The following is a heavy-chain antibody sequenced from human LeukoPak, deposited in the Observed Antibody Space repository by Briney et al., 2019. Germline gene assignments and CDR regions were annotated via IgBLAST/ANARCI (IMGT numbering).Heavy chain of an antibody. CDR2: ISYDGSNK. CDR1: GFTFSSYG. D-gene: IGHD2-2*01. J-gene: IGHJ4*02. CDR3: ANSPYCSSTSCYGNDYFDY. Sequence: SGGSLRLSCAASGFTFSSYGMHWVRQAPGKGLEWVAVISYDGSNKYYADSAKGRFTISRDNSKNTLYLQMNSLRAEDTAVYYCANSPYCSSTSCYGNDYFDYWGQGTLVTVSS. V-gene: IGHV3-30*18.